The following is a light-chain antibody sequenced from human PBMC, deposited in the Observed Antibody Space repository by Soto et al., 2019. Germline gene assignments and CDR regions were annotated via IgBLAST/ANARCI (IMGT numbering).Light chain of an antibody. CDR1: SSNIGSNT. J-gene: IGLJ2*01. CDR2: SNN. CDR3: AAWYDSLNGPV. V-gene: IGLV1-44*01. Sequence: QSGLTQPPSASGTPGQRVTISCSGSSSNIGSNTVNWYQQLPGTAPKLLIYSNNQRPSGVPDRFSGSKSGTSASLAISGLQSEDEADYYCAAWYDSLNGPVFGGGTKLTVL.